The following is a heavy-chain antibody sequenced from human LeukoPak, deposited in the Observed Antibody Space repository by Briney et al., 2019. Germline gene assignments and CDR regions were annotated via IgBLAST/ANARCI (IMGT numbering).Heavy chain of an antibody. CDR2: IYHSRST. J-gene: IGHJ3*02. D-gene: IGHD3-22*01. Sequence: SETLSLTCAVSGGSISGGGYSWSWIRQPPGKGLEWIGYIYHSRSTYYNPSITSRVTISAERSKTQFSLKLSSASAADTAVYYCARGNYYDSSGYPDAFDIWGQGTMVTVSS. CDR3: ARGNYYDSSGYPDAFDI. CDR1: GGSISGGGYS. V-gene: IGHV4-30-2*01.